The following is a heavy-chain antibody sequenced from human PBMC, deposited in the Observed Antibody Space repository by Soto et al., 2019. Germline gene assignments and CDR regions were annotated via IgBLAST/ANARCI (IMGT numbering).Heavy chain of an antibody. V-gene: IGHV3-48*02. CDR3: ARYCIITSCRPPCATDF. CDR2: ISSSSSTI. J-gene: IGHJ6*02. CDR1: GFTFSSYS. D-gene: IGHD2-2*01. Sequence: GGSLRLSCAASGFTFSSYSMNWVRQAPGKGLGWVSYISSSSSTIYYADSVKGRFTISRDNAKNSLYLQMNSLRDEDTAVYYCARYCIITSCRPPCATDFCGQGIMVTLSS.